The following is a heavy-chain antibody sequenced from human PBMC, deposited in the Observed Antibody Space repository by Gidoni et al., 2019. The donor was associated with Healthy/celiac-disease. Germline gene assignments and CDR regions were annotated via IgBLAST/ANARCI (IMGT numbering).Heavy chain of an antibody. Sequence: EVQLLESGGGLVQPGGSLRLSCAASGFTFSSYAMSWVRQAPGKGLEWVSAISGSGGSTYYADSVKGRFTISRDNSKNTLYLQMNSLRAEDTAVYYCAKSPFSPTVTTLHFDYWGQGTLVTVSS. D-gene: IGHD4-17*01. J-gene: IGHJ4*02. CDR3: AKSPFSPTVTTLHFDY. V-gene: IGHV3-23*01. CDR2: ISGSGGST. CDR1: GFTFSSYA.